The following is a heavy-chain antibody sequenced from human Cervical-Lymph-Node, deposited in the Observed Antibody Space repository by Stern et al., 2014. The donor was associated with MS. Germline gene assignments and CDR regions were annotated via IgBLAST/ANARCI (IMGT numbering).Heavy chain of an antibody. V-gene: IGHV3-33*01. CDR2: IWYDGSNK. CDR3: ARDDGNYYYYYGMDV. Sequence: VQLVESGGGVVQPGRSLRLSCAASGFTFSSYGMHWVRQAPGKGLEWVAVIWYDGSNKDYADSVKGRFTIARDNSKNTLYLQMNSLRAEDTAVYYCARDDGNYYYYYGMDVWGQGTTVTVSS. CDR1: GFTFSSYG. J-gene: IGHJ6*02.